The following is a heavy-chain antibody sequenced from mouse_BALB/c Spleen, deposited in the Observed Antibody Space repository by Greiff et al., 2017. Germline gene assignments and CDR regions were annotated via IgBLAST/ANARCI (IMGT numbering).Heavy chain of an antibody. V-gene: IGHV5-17*02. J-gene: IGHJ4*01. Sequence: DVTLVESGGGLVQPGGSRKLSCAASGFTFSSFGMHWVRQAPEKGLEWVAYISSGSSTIYYADTVKGRFTISRDNPKNTLFLQMTSLRSEDTAMYYCARSRVTTATYYYAMDYWGQGTSVTVSS. CDR2: ISSGSSTI. CDR3: ARSRVTTATYYYAMDY. CDR1: GFTFSSFG. D-gene: IGHD1-2*01.